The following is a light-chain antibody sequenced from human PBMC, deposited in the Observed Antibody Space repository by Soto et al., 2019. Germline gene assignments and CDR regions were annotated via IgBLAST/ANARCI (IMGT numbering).Light chain of an antibody. CDR2: GAS. CDR1: QSVSSN. V-gene: IGKV3-15*01. Sequence: EIVMTQSPATLSVSPGERATLSCRASQSVSSNLAWYQQKPGQAPRLLIYGASTRATGIPARFSGSGSGTEFTLTISSLQSEDFAAYYCQQYNNWPPWTFGHGTKVEIK. J-gene: IGKJ1*01. CDR3: QQYNNWPPWT.